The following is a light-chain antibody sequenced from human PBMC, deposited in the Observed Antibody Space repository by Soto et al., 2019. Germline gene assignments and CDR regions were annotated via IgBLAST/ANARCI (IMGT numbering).Light chain of an antibody. Sequence: EIGMTQSPATLSLSPGETATVSCRASQSVHSNLAWFQQHPGQAPRLLIFGATYRATGIPARFSGSGSGTEFNLTISSLQSEDFAVYFCQQYDDWLRLTFGGGTKVDIK. CDR2: GAT. J-gene: IGKJ4*01. CDR3: QQYDDWLRLT. CDR1: QSVHSN. V-gene: IGKV3D-15*01.